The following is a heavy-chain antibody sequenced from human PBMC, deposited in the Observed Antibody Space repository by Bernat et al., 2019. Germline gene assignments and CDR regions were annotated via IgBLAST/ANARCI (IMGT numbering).Heavy chain of an antibody. CDR1: GFTFSSYA. CDR3: AKRPDVFGVITPNDY. Sequence: EVQLLESGGGLVQPGGSLRLSCAASGFTFSSYAMTWVRQAPGKGLECVSSISGSGGNTYYADSVKGRFTISRDNSKNTLYLQMNSLRAEDTAVYYCAKRPDVFGVITPNDYRGQGTLVTVSS. CDR2: ISGSGGNT. D-gene: IGHD3-16*01. J-gene: IGHJ4*02. V-gene: IGHV3-23*01.